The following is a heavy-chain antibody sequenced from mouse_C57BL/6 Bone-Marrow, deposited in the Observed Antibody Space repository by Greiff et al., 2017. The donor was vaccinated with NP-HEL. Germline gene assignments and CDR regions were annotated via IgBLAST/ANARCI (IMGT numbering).Heavy chain of an antibody. D-gene: IGHD2-5*01. J-gene: IGHJ4*01. V-gene: IGHV1-20*01. CDR3: ARSQDYYSNFGLYAMDY. CDR1: GYSFTGYF. Sequence: EVMLVESGPELVKPGDSVKISCKASGYSFTGYFMNWVMQSHGKSLEWIGRINPYNGDTFYNQKFKGKATLTVDKSSSTAHMELRSLTSEDSAVYYCARSQDYYSNFGLYAMDYWGQGTSVTVSS. CDR2: INPYNGDT.